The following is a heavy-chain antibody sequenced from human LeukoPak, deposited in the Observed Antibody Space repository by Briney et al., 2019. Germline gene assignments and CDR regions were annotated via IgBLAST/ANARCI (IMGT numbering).Heavy chain of an antibody. J-gene: IGHJ4*02. D-gene: IGHD2-15*01. CDR1: GDSISSYY. CDR3: ARSRKGYCSGGSCPYFDY. CDR2: IHPSGST. Sequence: SETLSLTCTVSGDSISSYYWSWIRQPAGKGLEWIGRIHPSGSTNYNPSLKSRVTISVDTSKNQFSLKLSSVTAADTAVYYCARSRKGYCSGGSCPYFDYWGQGTLVTVSS. V-gene: IGHV4-4*07.